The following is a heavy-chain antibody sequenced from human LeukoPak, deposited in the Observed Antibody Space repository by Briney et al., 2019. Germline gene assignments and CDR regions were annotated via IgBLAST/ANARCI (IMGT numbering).Heavy chain of an antibody. J-gene: IGHJ4*02. D-gene: IGHD2-2*01. V-gene: IGHV3-30*18. CDR2: ISYDGSSK. Sequence: PGRSLRLSCAASGFTFSSYGMHWVRQAPGKGLEWVAVISYDGSSKYYADSVKGRFTISRDNSKNTLYLQMNSLRAEDTAVYYCAKGRLLRRQDYWGQGTLVTVSS. CDR3: AKGRLLRRQDY. CDR1: GFTFSSYG.